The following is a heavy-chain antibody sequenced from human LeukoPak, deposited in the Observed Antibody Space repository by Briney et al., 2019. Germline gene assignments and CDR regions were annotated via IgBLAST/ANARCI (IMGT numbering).Heavy chain of an antibody. CDR3: ARGYYDSSGYYPYGMDV. CDR2: IIPISGTA. J-gene: IGHJ6*02. D-gene: IGHD3-22*01. V-gene: IGHV1-69*13. CDR1: GGTFSSYA. Sequence: SVKVSCKASGGTFSSYAISWVRQAPGQGLEWMGGIIPISGTANYAQKFQGRVTITADESTSTAYMELSSLRSEDTAVYYCARGYYDSSGYYPYGMDVWGQGTTVTVSS.